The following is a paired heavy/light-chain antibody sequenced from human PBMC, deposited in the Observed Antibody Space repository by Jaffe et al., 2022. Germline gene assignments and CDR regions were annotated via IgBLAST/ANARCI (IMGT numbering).Light chain of an antibody. CDR1: NFNIGNNY. CDR3: GAWDSDLHVVL. J-gene: IGLJ2*01. V-gene: IGLV1-51*02. CDR2: ENN. Sequence: SVLTQPPSVSAAPGQRVTIFCSGSNFNIGNNYVSWYQQLPGAAPKLLIYENNKRPSGIPDRFSGSRSGTSATLGISGLQTGDEADYYCGAWDSDLHVVLFGGGTKVTV.
Heavy chain of an antibody. CDR3: AREGYMSTVNYYYYMDV. V-gene: IGHV3-11*01. CDR2: ISGTSNTI. D-gene: IGHD4-17*01. Sequence: QVQLVESGGGFVKPGGSLRLSCVASGFTFNDYYMGWIRQAPGKGLEWVSYISGTSNTIYYADSVKGRFTISRDNADNSLYMQMNSLRAEDTAVYYCAREGYMSTVNYYYYMDVWGKGTTVTVSS. CDR1: GFTFNDYY. J-gene: IGHJ6*03.